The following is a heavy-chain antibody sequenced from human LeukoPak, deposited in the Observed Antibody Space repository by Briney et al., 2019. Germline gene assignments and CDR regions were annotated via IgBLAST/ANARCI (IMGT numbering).Heavy chain of an antibody. CDR1: GYTFTSYG. Sequence: ASVKVSCKASGYTFTSYGISWVRQAPGQGLEWMGWISAYNGNTNYAQKLQGRVTMTTDTSTSTAYMELRSLRSDDTAVYYCARVGEEDSSGSALGYWGQGTLVTVSS. V-gene: IGHV1-18*01. J-gene: IGHJ4*02. D-gene: IGHD3-22*01. CDR3: ARVGEEDSSGSALGY. CDR2: ISAYNGNT.